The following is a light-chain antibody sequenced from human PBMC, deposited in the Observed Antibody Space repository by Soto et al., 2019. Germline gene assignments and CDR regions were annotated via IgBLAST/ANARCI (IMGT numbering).Light chain of an antibody. J-gene: IGLJ1*01. CDR1: NSEVGGYNY. V-gene: IGLV2-11*01. CDR2: DVS. CDR3: CSYAGGYVV. Sequence: QSVLTQPRSVSGSPGQSVTISCTGTNSEVGGYNYVSWYQQHPGKAPKLMIYDVSKRPSGVPDRFSGSKSGNTASLTISGLQAEDEAAYYCCSYAGGYVVFGPGTKDTVL.